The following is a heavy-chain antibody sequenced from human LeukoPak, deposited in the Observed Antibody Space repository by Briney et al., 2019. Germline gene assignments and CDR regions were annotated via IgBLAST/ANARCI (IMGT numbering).Heavy chain of an antibody. CDR2: INSDGSST. J-gene: IGHJ4*02. D-gene: IGHD6-6*01. CDR3: ARGLSGYASSLGY. CDR1: GFTFSSYW. V-gene: IGHV3-74*01. Sequence: PGGSLRLSCAASGFTFSSYWMHRVRQAPGKGLVWVSRINSDGSSTSYADSVRGRFSISRDNAKNTLYLQMNSLRAEDTAVYYCARGLSGYASSLGYWGQGTLVTVSA.